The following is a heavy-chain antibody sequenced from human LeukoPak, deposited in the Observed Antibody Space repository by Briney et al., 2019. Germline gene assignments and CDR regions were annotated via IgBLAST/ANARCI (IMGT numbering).Heavy chain of an antibody. D-gene: IGHD6-6*01. CDR2: IYHSGST. V-gene: IGHV4-39*07. Sequence: PSQTLSLTCSVSGGSINSDNYYWSWIRQPPGKGLEWIGSIYHSGSTYYNPSLKSRVTISVDTSKNQFSLKLSSVTAADTAVYYCARGLSIAALVDLFDYRGQGTLVTVSS. CDR3: ARGLSIAALVDLFDY. CDR1: GGSINSDNYY. J-gene: IGHJ4*02.